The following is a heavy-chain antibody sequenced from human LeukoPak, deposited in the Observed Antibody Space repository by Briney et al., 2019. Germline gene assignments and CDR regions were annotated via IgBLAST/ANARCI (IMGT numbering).Heavy chain of an antibody. J-gene: IGHJ4*02. Sequence: SETLSLTCTVSGGSIGLYYWSWIRQLPGKGLEWIGSIYYSGSTYYNPSLKSRVTISVDTSKNQFSLKLSSVTAADTAVYYCASSNTGAFLGDYWGQGTLVTVSS. D-gene: IGHD7-27*01. CDR3: ASSNTGAFLGDY. CDR1: GGSIGLYY. CDR2: IYYSGST. V-gene: IGHV4-39*01.